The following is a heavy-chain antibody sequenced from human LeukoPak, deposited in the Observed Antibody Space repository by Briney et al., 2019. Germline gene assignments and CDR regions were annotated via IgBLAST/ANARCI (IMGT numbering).Heavy chain of an antibody. CDR2: ISGSGGST. Sequence: GSLRLSCAASGFTFSSYAMSWVRQAPGKGLEWVSAISGSGGSTYYADSVKGRFTISRDNSKNTLYLQMNSLRAEDTAVYYCARDMAPREQGHIVVVPAASPTNHAFDIWGQGTMVTVSS. D-gene: IGHD2-2*01. V-gene: IGHV3-23*01. CDR3: ARDMAPREQGHIVVVPAASPTNHAFDI. CDR1: GFTFSSYA. J-gene: IGHJ3*02.